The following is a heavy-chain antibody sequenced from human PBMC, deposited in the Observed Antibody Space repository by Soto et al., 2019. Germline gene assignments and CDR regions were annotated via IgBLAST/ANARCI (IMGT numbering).Heavy chain of an antibody. V-gene: IGHV3-30-3*01. CDR1: GFTFSTYA. CDR2: ISFDGSNT. CDR3: VRVLKSIGWDNDVFDI. D-gene: IGHD6-19*01. J-gene: IGHJ3*02. Sequence: GGSLRLSCAASGFTFSTYAIHWVRQAPGKGLEWVAIISFDGSNTYYADSVEGRFSISKDNAESTLYLQMNNLRADDTAVYYCVRVLKSIGWDNDVFDIWGQGTMVTVSS.